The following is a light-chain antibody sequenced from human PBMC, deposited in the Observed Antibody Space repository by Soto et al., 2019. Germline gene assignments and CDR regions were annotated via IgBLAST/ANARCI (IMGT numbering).Light chain of an antibody. Sequence: SYELTQPPSVSVAPGRTATITCWGNNIGSRSVHWYQQMSGQAPLLVIYYDRDRPSGIPERFSGSNSGNTATLTINRVEAGDEADYYCQVWDSGSGHRVFGGGPKLTVL. CDR1: NIGSRS. V-gene: IGLV3-21*04. CDR2: YDR. J-gene: IGLJ2*01. CDR3: QVWDSGSGHRV.